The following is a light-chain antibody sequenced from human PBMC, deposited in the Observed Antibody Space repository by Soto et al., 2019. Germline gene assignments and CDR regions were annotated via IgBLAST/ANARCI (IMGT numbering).Light chain of an antibody. V-gene: IGKV3-15*01. Sequence: ERVMTQSPATLSVSPGEGATLSCRASQSVSISLAWYQQHHGQAPRLLIYGASARATGIPARFSGSGTGREFTLSKRSRQYEDFEVYNCQQYHNWPRTFGKENKVQV. J-gene: IGKJ1*01. CDR3: QQYHNWPRT. CDR1: QSVSIS. CDR2: GAS.